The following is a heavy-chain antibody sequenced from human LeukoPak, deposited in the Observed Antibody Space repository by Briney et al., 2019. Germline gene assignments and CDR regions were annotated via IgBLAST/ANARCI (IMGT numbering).Heavy chain of an antibody. CDR2: IKPDGTEK. CDR3: ARGGNSSWDY. V-gene: IGHV3-7*01. D-gene: IGHD6-6*01. Sequence: GGSLRLSCAASGFTFSSYWMSWVRQAPGKGLEWVANIKPDGTEKYYVDSLKGRFTISRDNAKNSLYLQMNSLRVEDTAVYYCARGGNSSWDYWGQGALVTVSS. CDR1: GFTFSSYW. J-gene: IGHJ4*02.